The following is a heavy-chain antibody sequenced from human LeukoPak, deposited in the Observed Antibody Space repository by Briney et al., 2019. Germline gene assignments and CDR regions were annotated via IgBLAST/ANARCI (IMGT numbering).Heavy chain of an antibody. D-gene: IGHD2-15*01. Sequence: GASVKVSCKASGYTFTTYNIHWVRQAPGQGLEWMGWITPNSGGTNYAQKFQGRVTMTRDTSISTAYMELSRLGSDDTAAYSCARGRGGGYFDFWGQETLVTVSS. J-gene: IGHJ4*02. V-gene: IGHV1-2*02. CDR1: GYTFTTYN. CDR3: ARGRGGGYFDF. CDR2: ITPNSGGT.